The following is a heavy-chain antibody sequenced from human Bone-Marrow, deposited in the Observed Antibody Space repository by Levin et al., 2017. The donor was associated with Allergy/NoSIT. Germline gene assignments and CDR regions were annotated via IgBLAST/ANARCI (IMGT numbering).Heavy chain of an antibody. V-gene: IGHV1-18*01. CDR2: ISPYNGDT. Sequence: ASVKVSCKASGYTFRNYGISWVRQAPGQGLEWVGWISPYNGDTSHAQNFQGRVTMTTDTVTDTVYMDLRRLRSDDTAVYYCAREHGYSGYLLDWGQGTLVTVSS. CDR3: AREHGYSGYLLD. J-gene: IGHJ4*02. CDR1: GYTFRNYG. D-gene: IGHD5-12*01.